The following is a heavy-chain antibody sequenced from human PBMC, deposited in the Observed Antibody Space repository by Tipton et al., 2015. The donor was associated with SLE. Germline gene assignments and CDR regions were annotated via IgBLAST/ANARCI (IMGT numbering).Heavy chain of an antibody. J-gene: IGHJ3*02. CDR2: FYSGGST. D-gene: IGHD6-19*01. V-gene: IGHV3-53*05. CDR1: GFTFSGSG. CDR3: ARAPVQWPYAFHI. Sequence: SLRLSCAASGFTFSGSGLHWVRQAPGKGLEWVSGFYSGGSTLYADSVKGRFTISRDNSKNTLYLQMNSLRVEDTAIYYCARAPVQWPYAFHIWGQGTMVNVSS.